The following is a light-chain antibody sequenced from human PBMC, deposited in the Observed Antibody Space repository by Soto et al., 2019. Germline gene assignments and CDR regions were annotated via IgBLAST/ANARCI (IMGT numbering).Light chain of an antibody. V-gene: IGLV2-23*02. CDR2: EVS. CDR3: CSYAGSSTSLNGV. CDR1: SSDVENYNL. Sequence: QSALTQPASVSGSPGQSITISCTGTSSDVENYNLVSWYQQHPGKAPKLMIYEVSKRPSGVSNRFSGSKSGNTASLTISGLQAEDEADYYCCSYAGSSTSLNGVFGGGTKVTVL. J-gene: IGLJ3*02.